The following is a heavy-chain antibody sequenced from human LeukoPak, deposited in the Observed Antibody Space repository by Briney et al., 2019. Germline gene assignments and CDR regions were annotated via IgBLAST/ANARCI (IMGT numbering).Heavy chain of an antibody. D-gene: IGHD2-15*01. Sequence: GGSLRLSCAASGFTFRNYWMGWVRQAPGKGLEWVANTKPDGSAEYYADSARGRFTTSRDNANNLLYLQMNRLRADDTAVYYCARGGGLNTNFDYWGQGTLVTVSS. CDR1: GFTFRNYW. CDR2: TKPDGSAE. CDR3: ARGGGLNTNFDY. V-gene: IGHV3-7*01. J-gene: IGHJ4*02.